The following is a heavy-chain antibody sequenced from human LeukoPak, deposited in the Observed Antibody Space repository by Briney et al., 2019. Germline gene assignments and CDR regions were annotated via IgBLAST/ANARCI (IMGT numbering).Heavy chain of an antibody. Sequence: SETLSLTCAVDGGSFSGYYWSWIRQPPGKGLEWIGEINRSGSTNYNPSLKSRVTISVDTSKNQFSLKLSSVTAADTAVYYCARGPGGGYYFDYWGQGTLVTVSS. CDR3: ARGPGGGYYFDY. J-gene: IGHJ4*02. V-gene: IGHV4-34*01. CDR2: INRSGST. D-gene: IGHD3-16*01. CDR1: GGSFSGYY.